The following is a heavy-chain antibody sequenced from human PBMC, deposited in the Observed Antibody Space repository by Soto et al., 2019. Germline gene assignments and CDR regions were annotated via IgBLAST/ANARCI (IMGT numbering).Heavy chain of an antibody. V-gene: IGHV1-69*05. CDR2: IIPIFGTA. Sequence: GASVKVSCKASGGTFSSYAISWVRQAPGQGLEWMGGIIPIFGTANYAQKYKGRVTITTDESKSTAYMELSSLRSEDTAVYYCASGPFVVPAAIRVGYYYYGMDVWGQGTTVTVSS. CDR3: ASGPFVVPAAIRVGYYYYGMDV. J-gene: IGHJ6*02. CDR1: GGTFSSYA. D-gene: IGHD2-2*02.